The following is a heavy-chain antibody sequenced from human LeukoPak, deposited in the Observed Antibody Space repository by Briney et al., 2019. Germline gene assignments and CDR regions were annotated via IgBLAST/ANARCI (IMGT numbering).Heavy chain of an antibody. CDR3: ARDLDSGAAAHRGGFDY. CDR1: GFTFSSYW. Sequence: GGSLRLSCAASGFTFSSYWMSWVRQAPGKGLEWVANIKQDGSEKYYVDSVKGRFTISRENAKNSLYLQMNSLRAEDTAVYYCARDLDSGAAAHRGGFDYWGQGTLVTVSS. V-gene: IGHV3-7*01. D-gene: IGHD6-13*01. CDR2: IKQDGSEK. J-gene: IGHJ4*02.